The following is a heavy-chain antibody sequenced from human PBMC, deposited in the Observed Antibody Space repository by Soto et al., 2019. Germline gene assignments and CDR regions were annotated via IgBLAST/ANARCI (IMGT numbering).Heavy chain of an antibody. CDR1: GFIFGDFA. D-gene: IGHD2-8*01. V-gene: IGHV3-9*01. CDR2: ITWHSASI. J-gene: IGHJ6*02. CDR3: TKEVYGMGYYYYGMDV. Sequence: EVQLVESGGGLVQPGRSLRLSCVASGFIFGDFAMHWVRQAPGKGLEWVSSITWHSASIAYADSVKGRFTISRDNAKKSLSLQMNNLRPEDAALYYCTKEVYGMGYYYYGMDVWGQGTTVIVSS.